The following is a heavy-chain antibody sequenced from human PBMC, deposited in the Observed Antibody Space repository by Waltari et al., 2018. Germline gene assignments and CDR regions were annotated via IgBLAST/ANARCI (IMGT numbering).Heavy chain of an antibody. Sequence: QLQLQESGPGLVKPSETLSLTCTVSGCSISSSSYYWGWIRQPPGKGLEWIGSIYYSGSTYYNPSLKSRVTISVDTSKNQFSLKLSSVTAADTAVYYCARDQSGYDSYWGQGTLVTVSS. CDR3: ARDQSGYDSY. CDR2: IYYSGST. CDR1: GCSISSSSYY. D-gene: IGHD5-12*01. J-gene: IGHJ4*02. V-gene: IGHV4-39*07.